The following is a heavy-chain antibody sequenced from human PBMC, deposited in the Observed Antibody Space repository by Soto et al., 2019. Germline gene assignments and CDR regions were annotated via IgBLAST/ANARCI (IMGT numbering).Heavy chain of an antibody. Sequence: EVQLVESGGGLVQPGGSLRLSCAASGFTVRSNFMNWVRQAPGKGLEWVATIYAGGTTYYADSVKGRFTISRATSKNTLFLHMDSLRGEDTAMYHCARGPDIVIRDWGQGTLVTVSS. V-gene: IGHV3-66*01. CDR2: IYAGGTT. J-gene: IGHJ4*02. CDR3: ARGPDIVIRD. CDR1: GFTVRSNF. D-gene: IGHD2-8*01.